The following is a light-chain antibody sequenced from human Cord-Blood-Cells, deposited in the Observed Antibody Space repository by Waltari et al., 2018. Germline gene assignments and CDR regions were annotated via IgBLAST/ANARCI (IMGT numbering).Light chain of an antibody. J-gene: IGLJ1*01. CDR2: RNS. V-gene: IGLV1-47*01. Sequence: QSVLPQPPIRSGTPGRRLTIPSFTSSSPIGSHHAYRYQQLPGTAPKLLLYRNSQRPSGGPDRFSGSKSGTSAALAISGLRSEDEADYYCAAWDDSLSGYVFGTGTKVTVL. CDR3: AAWDDSLSGYV. CDR1: SSPIGSHH.